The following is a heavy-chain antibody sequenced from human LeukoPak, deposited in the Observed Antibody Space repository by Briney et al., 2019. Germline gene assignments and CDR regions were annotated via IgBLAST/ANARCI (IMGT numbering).Heavy chain of an antibody. V-gene: IGHV1-2*02. CDR2: INPNSGGT. CDR3: ARVLRPGIAAAGTGGYFDY. Sequence: ASVKVSCKASGYTFTGYYMHWVRQAPGQGLEWMGWINPNSGGTNYAQKFQGRVTMTRDTSISTAYMELSRLRSDDTAVYYCARVLRPGIAAAGTGGYFDYWGQGTLVTVSS. J-gene: IGHJ4*02. D-gene: IGHD6-13*01. CDR1: GYTFTGYY.